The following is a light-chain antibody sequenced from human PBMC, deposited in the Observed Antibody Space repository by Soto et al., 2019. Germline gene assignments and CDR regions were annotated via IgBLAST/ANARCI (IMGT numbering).Light chain of an antibody. CDR1: SSDVGSYTL. V-gene: IGLV2-23*02. Sequence: QSALTQPASVSGSPGQSITISCTGTSSDVGSYTLVSWYQHHPGKAPKVMIYDVSERPSGVSNRFSGSKSGNTASLTISGLQAEDEADYYCCSYTGSTSWVFGGGTKLTVL. J-gene: IGLJ3*02. CDR2: DVS. CDR3: CSYTGSTSWV.